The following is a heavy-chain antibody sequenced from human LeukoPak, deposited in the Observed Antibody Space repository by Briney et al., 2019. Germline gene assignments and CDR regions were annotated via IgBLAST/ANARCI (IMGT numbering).Heavy chain of an antibody. CDR3: ARDLLDTYREGYYYYYMDV. CDR2: IYYSGST. CDR1: GGSISSYY. Sequence: SETLSLTCTVSGGSISSYYWSWIRQPPGKGLEWIGYIYYSGSTNYNPSLKGRVTISVDTSKNQSSLKLSSVTAADTAVYYCARDLLDTYREGYYYYYMDVWGKGTTVTVSS. D-gene: IGHD2-2*02. V-gene: IGHV4-59*01. J-gene: IGHJ6*03.